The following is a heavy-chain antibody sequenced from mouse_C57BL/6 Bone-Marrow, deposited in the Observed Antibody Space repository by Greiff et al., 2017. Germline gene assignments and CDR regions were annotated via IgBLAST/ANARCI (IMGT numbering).Heavy chain of an antibody. J-gene: IGHJ2*01. Sequence: QVQLQQSGPELVKPGASVQISCKASGYTFTDYYINWVKQRPGQGLEWIGWIFPGSGSTYYNEKFKGKATLTVDKSSSTAYMLLSSLTSEDSAVYFCARAYYSNYDFDYWGQGTTLTVSS. CDR1: GYTFTDYY. D-gene: IGHD2-5*01. CDR2: IFPGSGST. V-gene: IGHV1-75*01. CDR3: ARAYYSNYDFDY.